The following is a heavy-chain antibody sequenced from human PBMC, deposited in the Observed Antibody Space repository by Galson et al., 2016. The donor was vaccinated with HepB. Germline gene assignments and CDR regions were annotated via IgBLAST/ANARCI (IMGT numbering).Heavy chain of an antibody. V-gene: IGHV4-39*06. Sequence: YSPSLKSRVTISVDTSKNHFALNLQSVTAADTAVYFCAREDNGLGRLVYWGQGALVTVSS. D-gene: IGHD3-10*01. J-gene: IGHJ4*02. CDR3: AREDNGLGRLVY.